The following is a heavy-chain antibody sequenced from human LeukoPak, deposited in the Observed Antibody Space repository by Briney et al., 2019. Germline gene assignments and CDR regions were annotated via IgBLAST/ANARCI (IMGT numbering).Heavy chain of an antibody. CDR2: IYDSGST. CDR1: DGSISSYY. J-gene: IGHJ4*02. CDR3: AREFSWSGFFDY. Sequence: SETLSLTCTVSDGSISSYYWSWIRQPPGKGLEWIGHIYDSGSTNYNPSLKSRVTISVDTSRNQFSLKLSSVTAADTAVYYCAREFSWSGFFDYWGQGTLVTVSS. D-gene: IGHD3-3*01. V-gene: IGHV4-59*01.